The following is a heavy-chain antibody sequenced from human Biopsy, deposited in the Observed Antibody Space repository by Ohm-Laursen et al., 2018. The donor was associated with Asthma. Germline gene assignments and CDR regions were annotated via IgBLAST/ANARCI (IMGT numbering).Heavy chain of an antibody. CDR2: IYNSGNT. CDR3: ARGQGRGIQLWSLDP. D-gene: IGHD5-18*01. J-gene: IGHJ5*02. CDR1: GGSISSDY. Sequence: SDTLSLTCTVSGGSISSDYWSWLRQSPGKGLEWIGHIYNSGNTNYNPSLKSRVTISLDTSKNHFSLSLSFVTAADTAVYFCARGQGRGIQLWSLDPWGQGILVTVAS. V-gene: IGHV4-59*07.